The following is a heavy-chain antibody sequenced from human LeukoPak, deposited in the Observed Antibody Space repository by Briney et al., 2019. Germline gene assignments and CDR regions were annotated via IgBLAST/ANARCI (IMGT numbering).Heavy chain of an antibody. CDR1: GGFMSSYY. Sequence: SETLSLTCNVSGGFMSSYYWSWIRQPPGKGLEWIGYIYYSGSTKYNPSLKSRVTISVDTSKNQFSLKLSSVTAADTAVYYCARFIDEIDNWFDPWGQGTLVTVSS. CDR2: IYYSGST. V-gene: IGHV4-59*01. CDR3: ARFIDEIDNWFDP. J-gene: IGHJ5*02. D-gene: IGHD3-16*02.